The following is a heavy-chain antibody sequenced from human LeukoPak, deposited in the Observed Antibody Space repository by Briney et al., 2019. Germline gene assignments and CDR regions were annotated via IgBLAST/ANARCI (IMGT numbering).Heavy chain of an antibody. D-gene: IGHD6-13*01. Sequence: GGSLRLSCAASGFTFSSYAMHWVRQAPGKGLEWVAVISYDGSNEYYADSVKGRFTISRDNSKNTLYLQMNSLRAEDTAVYYCARGHSSSLDYWGQGTLVTVSS. CDR3: ARGHSSSLDY. CDR1: GFTFSSYA. V-gene: IGHV3-30-3*01. J-gene: IGHJ4*02. CDR2: ISYDGSNE.